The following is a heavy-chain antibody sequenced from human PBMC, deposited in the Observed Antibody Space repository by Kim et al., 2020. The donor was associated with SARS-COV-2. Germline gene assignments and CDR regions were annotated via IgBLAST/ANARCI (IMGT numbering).Heavy chain of an antibody. D-gene: IGHD3-9*01. V-gene: IGHV4-31*03. Sequence: SETLSLTCTVSGGSISSGGYYWSWIRQHPGKGLEWIGYIYYSGSTYYNPSLKSRVTISVDTSKNQFSLKLSSVTAADTAVYYCARVFLEARAFDIWGQGTMVTVSS. J-gene: IGHJ3*02. CDR1: GGSISSGGYY. CDR2: IYYSGST. CDR3: ARVFLEARAFDI.